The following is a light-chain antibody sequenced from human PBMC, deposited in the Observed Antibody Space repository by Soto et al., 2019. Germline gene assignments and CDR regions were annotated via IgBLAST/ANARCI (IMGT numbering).Light chain of an antibody. CDR1: GSDIGAYDY. J-gene: IGLJ1*01. V-gene: IGLV2-8*01. CDR2: YVN. CDR3: SSYAGSNSLL. Sequence: QSVLTQPPSASGSPGQSVTISCTGTGSDIGAYDYVSWYQHHPDRAPKLIIYYVNERPSGVPDRFSGSKSGNTASLTVSGLQAEDEADSYCSSYAGSNSLLFGTGTKATVL.